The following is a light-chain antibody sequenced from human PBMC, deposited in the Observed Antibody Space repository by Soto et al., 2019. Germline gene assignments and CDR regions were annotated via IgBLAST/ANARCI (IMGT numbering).Light chain of an antibody. CDR1: SSDVGSDYL. V-gene: IGLV2-14*02. CDR2: EVS. CDR3: SSYTSSITVV. Sequence: QSVLTQPASVSGSPGQSITISCTGTSSDVGSDYLVSWYQQHPGTAPKLIIYEVSNRPSGVSNRFSGSESDNTASLTISGLQAEDEADYYCSSYTSSITVVFGGGTKLTVL. J-gene: IGLJ2*01.